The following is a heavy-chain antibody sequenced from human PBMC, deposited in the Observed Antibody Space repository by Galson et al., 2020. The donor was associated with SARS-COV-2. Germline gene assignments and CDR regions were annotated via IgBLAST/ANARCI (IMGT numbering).Heavy chain of an antibody. V-gene: IGHV4-31*03. Sequence: ASETLSLTCTVSGGSISSGGYYWSWIRQHPGKGLEWIGYIYYSGSTYYNPSLKSRVTISVDTSKNQFSLKLSSVTAADTAVYYCARDAFVPLSYGLGSYAFDIWGQGTMVTVSS. CDR1: GGSISSGGYY. J-gene: IGHJ3*02. CDR2: IYYSGST. CDR3: ARDAFVPLSYGLGSYAFDI. D-gene: IGHD3-10*01.